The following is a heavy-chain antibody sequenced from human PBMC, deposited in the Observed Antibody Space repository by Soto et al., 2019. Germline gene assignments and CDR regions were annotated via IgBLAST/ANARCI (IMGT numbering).Heavy chain of an antibody. CDR2: VNPILSMS. J-gene: IGHJ4*02. Sequence: QVQLVQSGAEVKRPGSSVKVSCKASGDTFNFYSINWVRQAPGVGLEWVGRVNPILSMSNYAQRFQGRVTMTADKSTSQAYMELRSLRSEDPAIYYCASSYGSGYRAFDYWGQGALVTVSS. CDR1: GDTFNFYS. V-gene: IGHV1-69*02. D-gene: IGHD3-10*01. CDR3: ASSYGSGYRAFDY.